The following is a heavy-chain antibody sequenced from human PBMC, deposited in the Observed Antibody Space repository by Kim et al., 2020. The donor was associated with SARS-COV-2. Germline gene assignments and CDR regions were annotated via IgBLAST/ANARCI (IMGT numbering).Heavy chain of an antibody. Sequence: GESLKISCKGSGYSFTSYWIGWVRQMPGKGLEWMRIIYPGDSDTRYSPSFQGQVTISADKSISTAYLQWSSLKASDTAMYYCARQESCSSTSCYIGAFDIWGQGTMVTVSS. CDR2: IYPGDSDT. V-gene: IGHV5-51*01. CDR1: GYSFTSYW. J-gene: IGHJ3*02. CDR3: ARQESCSSTSCYIGAFDI. D-gene: IGHD2-2*02.